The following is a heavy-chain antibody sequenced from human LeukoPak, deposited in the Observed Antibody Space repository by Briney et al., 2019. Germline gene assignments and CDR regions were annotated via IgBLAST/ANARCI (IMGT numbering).Heavy chain of an antibody. CDR1: GYTFTSYG. CDR3: ARDLRGYCSGGSCLELDY. CDR2: ISAYNGNT. V-gene: IGHV1-18*01. Sequence: ASVKVSCKASGYTFTSYGISWVRQAPGQGLEWMGWISAYNGNTNYAQKLQGRVTMTTDTSTNTAYIELRSLRSDDTAVYYCARDLRGYCSGGSCLELDYWGQGTLVTVSS. D-gene: IGHD2-15*01. J-gene: IGHJ4*02.